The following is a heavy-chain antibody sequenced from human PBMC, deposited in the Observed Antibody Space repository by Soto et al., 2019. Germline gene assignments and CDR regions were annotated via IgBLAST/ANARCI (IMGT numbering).Heavy chain of an antibody. D-gene: IGHD6-13*01. J-gene: IGHJ6*03. Sequence: GGSLRLSCAASGFTFSGSAMHWVRQASGKGLEWVGRIRSKANSYATAYAASVKGRFTISRDDSKNPAYLQMNSLKTEDTAVYYCTSPGPNSSSWYYYYYYMDVWGKGTTVTVSS. CDR3: TSPGPNSSSWYYYYYYMDV. CDR2: IRSKANSYAT. V-gene: IGHV3-73*01. CDR1: GFTFSGSA.